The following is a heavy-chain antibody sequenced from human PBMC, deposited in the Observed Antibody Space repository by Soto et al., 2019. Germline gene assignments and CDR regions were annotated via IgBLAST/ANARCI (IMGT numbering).Heavy chain of an antibody. D-gene: IGHD6-13*01. V-gene: IGHV1-2*04. CDR1: GYTFTGYY. CDR2: INPNSGGT. Sequence: ASVKVSCKASGYTFTGYYMHWVRQAPGQGLEWMGWINPNSGGTNYAQKFQGWVTMTRDTSISTAYMELSRLRSDDTAVYYCARKKIAAAGTGGGFDYWGQGTLVTVSS. J-gene: IGHJ4*02. CDR3: ARKKIAAAGTGGGFDY.